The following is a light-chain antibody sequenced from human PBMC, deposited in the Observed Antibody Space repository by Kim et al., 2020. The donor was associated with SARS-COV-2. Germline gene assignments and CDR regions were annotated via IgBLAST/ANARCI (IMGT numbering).Light chain of an antibody. CDR1: QSVSSSY. Sequence: SPGEGATLPCRASQSVSSSYLAWYQQKPGQAPRLLIYGASSRATGIPDRFSGSGSGTDFTLTISRLEPEDFAVYYCQQYGSSPGYTFGQGTKLEI. V-gene: IGKV3-20*01. CDR3: QQYGSSPGYT. CDR2: GAS. J-gene: IGKJ2*01.